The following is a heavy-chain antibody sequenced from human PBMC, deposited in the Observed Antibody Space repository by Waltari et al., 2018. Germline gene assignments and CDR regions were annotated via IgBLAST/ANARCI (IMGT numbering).Heavy chain of an antibody. V-gene: IGHV2-5*01. CDR1: GFSLSTSGVG. Sequence: QITLKESGPTLVKPTQTLTLTCTFSGFSLSTSGVGVGWIRQPPGKVLEWLALIYWNDDKRYSPSLKSRLTITKDTSKNQVVLTMTNMDPVDTATYYCAHRRGAYSSGWYFDYWGQGTLVTVSS. D-gene: IGHD6-19*01. J-gene: IGHJ4*02. CDR3: AHRRGAYSSGWYFDY. CDR2: IYWNDDK.